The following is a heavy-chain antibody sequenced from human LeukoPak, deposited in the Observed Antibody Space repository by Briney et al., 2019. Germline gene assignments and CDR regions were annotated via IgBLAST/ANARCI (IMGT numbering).Heavy chain of an antibody. J-gene: IGHJ4*02. D-gene: IGHD3-10*01. V-gene: IGHV1-2*02. CDR2: INPNSGCT. CDR3: ARMVRGEKYFDY. CDR1: GYTFTGYY. Sequence: ASVKVSCKASGYTFTGYYMHWVRQAPGQGLEWMGWINPNSGCTNYAQKFQGRVTMTRDTSISTAYMELSRLRSDDTAVYYCARMVRGEKYFDYWGQGTLVTVSS.